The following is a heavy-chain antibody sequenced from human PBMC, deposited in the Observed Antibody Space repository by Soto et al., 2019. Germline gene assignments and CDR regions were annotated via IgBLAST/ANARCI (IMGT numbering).Heavy chain of an antibody. Sequence: PGGSLRLSCAASGFTFDDYAMHWVRQAPGKGLEWVSGISWNSGSIGYADSVKGRFTISRDNAKNSLYLQMNSLRAEDTALYYCAKDMVSYHDFWSGSHDAFDIWGQGTMVTVSS. CDR3: AKDMVSYHDFWSGSHDAFDI. CDR2: ISWNSGSI. D-gene: IGHD3-3*01. J-gene: IGHJ3*02. V-gene: IGHV3-9*01. CDR1: GFTFDDYA.